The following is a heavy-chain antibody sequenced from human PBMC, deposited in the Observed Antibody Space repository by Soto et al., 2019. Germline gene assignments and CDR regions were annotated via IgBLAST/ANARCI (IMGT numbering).Heavy chain of an antibody. CDR3: ARAAAYCSGGSCYSADY. CDR2: ISAYNGNT. V-gene: IGHV1-18*01. Sequence: VQLVQSGAEVKKPGASVKVSCKASGYTFTSYGISWVRQAPGQGLEWMGWISAYNGNTNYAQKLQGRVTMTTETSTSTGYMELRSLRSDDTAVYYCARAAAYCSGGSCYSADYWGQGTLVTVSS. J-gene: IGHJ4*02. CDR1: GYTFTSYG. D-gene: IGHD2-15*01.